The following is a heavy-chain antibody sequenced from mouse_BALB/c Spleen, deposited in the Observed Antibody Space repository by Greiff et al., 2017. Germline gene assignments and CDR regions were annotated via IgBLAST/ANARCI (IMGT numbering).Heavy chain of an antibody. V-gene: IGHV5-4*02. D-gene: IGHD2-4*01. J-gene: IGHJ1*01. CDR3: ARDGDYDGYRYFDV. CDR1: GFTFSDYY. Sequence: EVHLVESGGGLVKPGGSLKLSCAASGFTFSDYYMYLVRQTPEKRLEWVATISDGGSYTYYPDSVKGRFTISRDNAKNNLYLQMSSLKSEDTAMYYCARDGDYDGYRYFDVWGAGSTGNVAS. CDR2: ISDGGSYT.